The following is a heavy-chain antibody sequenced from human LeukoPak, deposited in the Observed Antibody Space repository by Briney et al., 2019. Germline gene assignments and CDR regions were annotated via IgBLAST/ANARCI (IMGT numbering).Heavy chain of an antibody. J-gene: IGHJ4*02. D-gene: IGHD3-10*01. CDR3: ARAGVYYGSGSPFDY. V-gene: IGHV1-2*02. CDR1: GYTFTGYY. CDR2: INPNSGGT. Sequence: ASVKVSCKASGYTFTGYYMHWVRQAPGQGLEWMGWINPNSGGTNYAQKFQGRVTMTRDTSISTAYMELSRLRSDDTAVYYCARAGVYYGSGSPFDYWGQGTRVTVSS.